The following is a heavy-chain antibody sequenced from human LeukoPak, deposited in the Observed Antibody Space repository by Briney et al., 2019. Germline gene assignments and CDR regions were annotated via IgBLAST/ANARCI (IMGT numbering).Heavy chain of an antibody. CDR2: IYYSVST. V-gene: IGHV4-59*01. CDR3: AKDRVWFGELFDY. CDR1: GGSISSYY. D-gene: IGHD3-10*01. Sequence: SETLSLTCTVSGGSISSYYWSWIRQPPGKGLEWIGYIYYSVSTNYNPSLKSRVTISVDTSRNQFSLKLTSVTAADTAVYYCAKDRVWFGELFDYWGQGTLVTVSS. J-gene: IGHJ4*02.